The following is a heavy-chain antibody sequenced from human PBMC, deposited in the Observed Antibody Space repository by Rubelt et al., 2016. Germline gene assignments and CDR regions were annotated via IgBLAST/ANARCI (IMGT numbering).Heavy chain of an antibody. Sequence: ASVKVSCKASGYTFTSSDINWVRQATGQRLEWMGWMNPHTGNTGYAQKFQGRVTMTKDTSTSTVYMEMSRLRSDDTAVYYCVRDGATWYEDFWGQGTLVTVSS. V-gene: IGHV1-8*01. CDR1: GYTFTSSD. D-gene: IGHD6-13*01. CDR2: MNPHTGNT. CDR3: VRDGATWYEDF. J-gene: IGHJ4*02.